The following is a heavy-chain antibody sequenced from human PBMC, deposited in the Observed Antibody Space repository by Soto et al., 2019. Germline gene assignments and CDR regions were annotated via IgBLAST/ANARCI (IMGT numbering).Heavy chain of an antibody. CDR2: IRNKADKYAT. CDR3: CRHDARWGPCDY. D-gene: IGHD2-21*02. CDR1: GLTFSASA. V-gene: IGHV3-73*02. Sequence: EVQLVESGGGLVQPGGSLKLSCVASGLTFSASAMHWVRQASGKGLEWVGRIRNKADKYATVYAAPVQGRFTISRDDSKSMAYLQINSLKTEDTAVYYCCRHDARWGPCDYWGQGTLVTVSS. J-gene: IGHJ4*02.